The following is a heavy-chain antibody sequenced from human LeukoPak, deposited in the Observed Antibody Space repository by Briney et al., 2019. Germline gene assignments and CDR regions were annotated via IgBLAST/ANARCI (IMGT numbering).Heavy chain of an antibody. V-gene: IGHV4-4*07. Sequence: LETLSLTCTVSGGSISSYYWSWIRQPAGKGLEWIGRIYTSGSTNYNPSLKSRVTMSVDTSKNQFSLKLSSVTAADTAVYYCARDGTPLDFWSGYYLNYYYYGMDVWGQGTTVTVSS. D-gene: IGHD3-3*01. J-gene: IGHJ6*02. CDR3: ARDGTPLDFWSGYYLNYYYYGMDV. CDR2: IYTSGST. CDR1: GGSISSYY.